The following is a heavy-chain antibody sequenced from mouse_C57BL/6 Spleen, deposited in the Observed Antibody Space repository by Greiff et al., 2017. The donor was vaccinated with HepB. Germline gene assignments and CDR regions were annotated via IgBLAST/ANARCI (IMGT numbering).Heavy chain of an antibody. J-gene: IGHJ4*01. D-gene: IGHD2-5*01. CDR1: GYSITSGYY. CDR3: ARGDYSNYEVYAMDY. Sequence: DVKLQESGPGLVKPSQSLSLTCSVTGYSITSGYYWNWIRQFPGNKLEWMGYISYDGSNNYNPSLKNRISITRDTSKNQFFLKLNSVTTEDTATYYCARGDYSNYEVYAMDYWGQGTSVTVSS. CDR2: ISYDGSN. V-gene: IGHV3-6*01.